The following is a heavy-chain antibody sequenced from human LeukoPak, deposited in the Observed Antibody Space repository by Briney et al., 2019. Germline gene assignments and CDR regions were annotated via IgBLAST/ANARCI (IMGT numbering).Heavy chain of an antibody. CDR3: ASEVTPRVQYNYYGMDV. Sequence: LSGGSLRLSCAASGFTFSDYYMSWIRQAPGKGLEWVADIWYDGSNKYYADSVKGRFTISRDNSKNSLYLQMNNLRAEATAVYYCASEVTPRVQYNYYGMDVWGQGTTVTVSS. J-gene: IGHJ6*02. D-gene: IGHD6-6*01. CDR2: IWYDGSNK. V-gene: IGHV3-33*08. CDR1: GFTFSDYY.